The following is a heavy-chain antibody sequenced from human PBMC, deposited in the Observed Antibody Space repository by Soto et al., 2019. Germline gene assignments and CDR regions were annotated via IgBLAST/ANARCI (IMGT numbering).Heavy chain of an antibody. D-gene: IGHD2-15*01. J-gene: IGHJ4*02. V-gene: IGHV3-23*01. CDR3: GRDTFPGYCSGSNGYSVGGSDS. Sequence: GSLRLSCAASGFTFSSYAMTCVRQAQGKGLEWVSGISGSGGTKYYADSVRGRFSISRDTSQHTLYLQMSSLRPEDTAIYYCGRDTFPGYCSGSNGYSVGGSDSWGQGTLVTVSS. CDR2: ISGSGGTK. CDR1: GFTFSSYA.